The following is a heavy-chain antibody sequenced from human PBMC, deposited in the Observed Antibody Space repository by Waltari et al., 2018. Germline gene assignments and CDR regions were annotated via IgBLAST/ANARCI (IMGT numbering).Heavy chain of an antibody. CDR3: ATEFYGAYNF. CDR2: IKSNTSGGTT. D-gene: IGHD4-17*01. CDR1: GFKFSDAW. Sequence: EVQLVESGGGLVKPGGSLRLSCTASGFKFSDAWMSWVRQAPGKWLGWVGRIKSNTSGGTTDFAAPVNGRFTMSRDDSKATLFLQMSSLKTEDTAVYFCATEFYGAYNFWGQGTLVTVSP. J-gene: IGHJ4*02. V-gene: IGHV3-15*01.